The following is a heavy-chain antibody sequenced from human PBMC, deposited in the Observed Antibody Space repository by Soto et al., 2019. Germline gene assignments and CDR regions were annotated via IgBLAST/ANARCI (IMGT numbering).Heavy chain of an antibody. J-gene: IGHJ6*02. CDR3: ARVPSPFDFFYAMDV. CDR1: GDSIGSGNKY. Sequence: QVQLRESGPGLVMPSQTLSLTCTVSGDSIGSGNKYWSWIRQAPGKDLVWIGYIFSSGTTYYNPSLKSRLTMSLDTSQNQFSLKLNSVTAADTAVYFCARVPSPFDFFYAMDVWGQGTTVTVSS. D-gene: IGHD3-16*01. V-gene: IGHV4-30-4*01. CDR2: IFSSGTT.